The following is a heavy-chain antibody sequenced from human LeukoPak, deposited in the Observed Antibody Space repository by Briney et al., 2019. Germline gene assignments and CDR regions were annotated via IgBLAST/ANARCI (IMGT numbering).Heavy chain of an antibody. CDR3: ARVSRGDFWSGTPYYFDY. CDR2: INPNSGGT. J-gene: IGHJ4*02. V-gene: IGHV1-2*02. D-gene: IGHD3-3*01. Sequence: ASVKVSCKASVYTFTGYYMHWVRQAPGQGLEWMGWINPNSGGTNYAQKFQGRVTMTRDTSISTAYMELSRLRSDDTAVYYCARVSRGDFWSGTPYYFDYWGQGTLVTVSS. CDR1: VYTFTGYY.